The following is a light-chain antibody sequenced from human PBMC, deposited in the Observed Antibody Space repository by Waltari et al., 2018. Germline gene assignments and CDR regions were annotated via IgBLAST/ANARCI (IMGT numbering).Light chain of an antibody. J-gene: IGKJ5*01. CDR3: RQRYNWPSIT. CDR1: QSVTSH. CDR2: DAS. V-gene: IGKV3-11*01. Sequence: EIVLTQSRPTLSLHPGERDTLSCRASQSVTSHSAWYQQKPGPAPRPLLYDASNRATSIPTGFSGSGSGTDFTHSCSSREPDDFSFDYCRQRYNWPSITFSQGTRLKI.